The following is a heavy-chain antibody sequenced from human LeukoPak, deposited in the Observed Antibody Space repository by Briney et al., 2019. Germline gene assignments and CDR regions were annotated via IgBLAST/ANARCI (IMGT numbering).Heavy chain of an antibody. CDR2: FIPIFGTA. D-gene: IGHD3-10*01. J-gene: IGHJ4*02. CDR1: GGTFGSYA. Sequence: LLKVSCKASGGTFGSYAISWVRLAPGQGLEWMGGFIPIFGTANYAQKFQGRVTITADESTSTAYKELGSLRSEDTAVYYCARDSGGSGSYYSPYYWGQGTLVTVSS. CDR3: ARDSGGSGSYYSPYY. V-gene: IGHV1-69*01.